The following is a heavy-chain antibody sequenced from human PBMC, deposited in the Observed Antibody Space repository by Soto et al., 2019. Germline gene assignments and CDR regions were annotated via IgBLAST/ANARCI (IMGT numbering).Heavy chain of an antibody. CDR2: IYHSGST. V-gene: IGHV4-30-2*01. D-gene: IGHD6-19*01. CDR3: ASAGGLGAVAADY. CDR1: GGSISSGGYS. Sequence: QLQLQESGSELVKPSQTLSLTCAVSGGSISSGGYSWSWIRQPPGKGLEWIGYIYHSGSTYYNPSLKSRVTISVDRSKNQCSLKLSSVTAADTAVYYCASAGGLGAVAADYWGQGTLVTVSS. J-gene: IGHJ4*02.